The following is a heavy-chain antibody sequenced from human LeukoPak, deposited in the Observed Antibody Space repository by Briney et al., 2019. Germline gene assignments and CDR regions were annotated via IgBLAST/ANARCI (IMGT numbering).Heavy chain of an antibody. J-gene: IGHJ4*02. Sequence: SETLSLTCTVSGGSISSSSYYWGWIRQPPGKGLEWIGSIYYSGSTYYNPSLKSRVTISVDTSKNQFSLKLSSVTAADTAVYYCARPSSDGLVQGWGQGTLVTVSS. CDR3: ARPSSDGLVQG. V-gene: IGHV4-39*01. CDR1: GGSISSSSYY. D-gene: IGHD6-19*01. CDR2: IYYSGST.